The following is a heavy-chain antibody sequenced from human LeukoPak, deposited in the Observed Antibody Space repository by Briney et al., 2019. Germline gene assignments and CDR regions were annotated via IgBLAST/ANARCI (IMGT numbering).Heavy chain of an antibody. CDR3: ASSDSSSWYSSYYYYYMHV. CDR2: INPSGGST. V-gene: IGHV1-46*01. Sequence: ASVKVSCKASGYTFTSYYMHWVRQAPGQGLEWMGIINPSGGSTSYAQKFQGRVTMTRDMSTSSVYMELSSLRSEDTAVYYCASSDSSSWYSSYYYYYMHVWGKGTTVTVSS. CDR1: GYTFTSYY. J-gene: IGHJ6*03. D-gene: IGHD6-13*01.